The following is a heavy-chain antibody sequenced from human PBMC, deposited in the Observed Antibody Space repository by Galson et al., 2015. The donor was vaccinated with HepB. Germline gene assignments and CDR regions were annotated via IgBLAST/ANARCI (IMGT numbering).Heavy chain of an antibody. D-gene: IGHD3-22*01. Sequence: SLRLSCAASGFTFSSYAMSWVRQAPGKGLEWVSAISGSGGSTYYADSVKGRFTISRGNSKNTLYLQMNSLRAEDTAVYYCATAQDSSGYKHLYYYYGMDVWGQGTTVTVSS. CDR1: GFTFSSYA. CDR2: ISGSGGST. J-gene: IGHJ6*02. V-gene: IGHV3-23*01. CDR3: ATAQDSSGYKHLYYYYGMDV.